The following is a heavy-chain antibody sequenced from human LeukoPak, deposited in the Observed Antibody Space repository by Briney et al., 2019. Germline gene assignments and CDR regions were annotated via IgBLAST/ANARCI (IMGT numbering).Heavy chain of an antibody. CDR1: GYTFTGHY. V-gene: IGHV1-2*02. Sequence: ASVKVSCKASGYTFTGHYLHWVRQAPGQGLEWMGWIHSNSGGTNYAQKFQGRVNMTRDTSVGTAYMELNRLSSDDTAVYSCARQAEYYYGMDVWGQGTTVTVSS. J-gene: IGHJ6*02. CDR2: IHSNSGGT. CDR3: ARQAEYYYGMDV. D-gene: IGHD6-25*01.